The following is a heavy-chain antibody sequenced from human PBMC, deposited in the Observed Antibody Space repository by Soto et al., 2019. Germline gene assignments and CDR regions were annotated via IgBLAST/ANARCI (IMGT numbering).Heavy chain of an antibody. D-gene: IGHD6-6*01. V-gene: IGHV3-21*01. CDR3: ARSIAARCFDY. CDR2: ISSSSSYI. J-gene: IGHJ4*02. Sequence: ESLGLSCAASGFTFSSYSMNWVRQAPGKGLEWVSSISSSSSYIYYADSVKGRFTISRDNAKNSLYLQMNSLRAEDTAVYYCARSIAARCFDYWGQGTLVTVSS. CDR1: GFTFSSYS.